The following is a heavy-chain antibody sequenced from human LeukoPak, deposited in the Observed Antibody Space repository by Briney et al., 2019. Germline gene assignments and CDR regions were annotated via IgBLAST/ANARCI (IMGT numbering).Heavy chain of an antibody. Sequence: GASVKVSCKASGYTFTSYDINWVRQATGQGLEWMGWINPNSGGTNYAQKFQGRVTMTRDTSISTAYMELSRLRSDDTAVYYCAREDGGSYSGWFDPWGQGTLVTVSS. CDR3: AREDGGSYSGWFDP. CDR2: INPNSGGT. J-gene: IGHJ5*02. CDR1: GYTFTSYD. V-gene: IGHV1-2*02. D-gene: IGHD1-26*01.